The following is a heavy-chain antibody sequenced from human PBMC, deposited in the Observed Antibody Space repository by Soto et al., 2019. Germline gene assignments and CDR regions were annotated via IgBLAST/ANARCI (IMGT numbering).Heavy chain of an antibody. CDR1: GGSISSYY. V-gene: IGHV4-59*01. Sequence: SETLSLTSPVSGGSISSYYWSWIRQPPGKGLEWIGYIYYSGSTNYNPSLKSRVTISVDTSKNQFSLKLSSVTAADTAVYYCARDPRGSYYDYWGQGTLVTVSS. D-gene: IGHD1-26*01. CDR2: IYYSGST. J-gene: IGHJ4*02. CDR3: ARDPRGSYYDY.